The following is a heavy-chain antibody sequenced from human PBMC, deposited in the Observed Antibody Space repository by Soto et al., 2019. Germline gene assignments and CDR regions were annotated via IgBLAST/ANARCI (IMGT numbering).Heavy chain of an antibody. V-gene: IGHV1-18*04. CDR2: ISAFNGKT. D-gene: IGHD5-12*01. CDR3: ARGQGDNGYDLQIDH. J-gene: IGHJ4*02. Sequence: SVKVSCKASGYTFTSYGINWGRQAPVQGLEWMGWISAFNGKTIYAQRFQGKFTMTTDTSATIAYMALRSLESDDTAVYYCARGQGDNGYDLQIDHWGQGTLVTVSS. CDR1: GYTFTSYG.